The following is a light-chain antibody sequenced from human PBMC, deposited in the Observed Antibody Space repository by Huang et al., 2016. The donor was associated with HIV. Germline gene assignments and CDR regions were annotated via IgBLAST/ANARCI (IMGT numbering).Light chain of an antibody. J-gene: IGKJ3*01. CDR3: QQYGSSPRA. Sequence: EIVLTQSPGTLSLSPGEGATLSCRASQSVSSSYLAWYQQKPGQAPRLLIYGASSRATGIPERLSGSGSGTDFTLTISRLESEDFAVYYCQQYGSSPRAFGPGTKVDIK. CDR1: QSVSSSY. V-gene: IGKV3-20*01. CDR2: GAS.